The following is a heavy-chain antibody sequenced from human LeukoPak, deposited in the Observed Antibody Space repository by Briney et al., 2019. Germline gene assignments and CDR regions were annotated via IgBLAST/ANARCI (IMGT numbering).Heavy chain of an antibody. CDR2: IYYSGST. CDR1: GGSISSYY. V-gene: IGHV4-59*08. J-gene: IGHJ6*02. CDR3: ARHTYYDSRGHYYYDMDV. D-gene: IGHD3-22*01. Sequence: PSETLSLTCTVSGGSISSYYWSWIRQPPGKGLEWIGCIYYSGSTNYNPSLKSRVTISVNTSKNQFSLKLSSVTAADTAVYYCARHTYYDSRGHYYYDMDVWGQGTTVTVSS.